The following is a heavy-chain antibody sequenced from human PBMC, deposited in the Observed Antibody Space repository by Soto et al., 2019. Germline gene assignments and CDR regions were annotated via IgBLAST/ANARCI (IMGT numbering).Heavy chain of an antibody. CDR3: AREKIEAAAGKDY. V-gene: IGHV1-2*04. J-gene: IGHJ4*02. CDR2: INPNSGGT. CDR1: GYTFTGYY. Sequence: ASVKVSCKASGYTFTGYYMHWVRQAPGQGLEWMGWINPNSGGTSYAQKFQGWVTMTRDTSISTAYMELSRLRSDDTAVYYCAREKIEAAAGKDYWGQGTLVTVSS. D-gene: IGHD6-13*01.